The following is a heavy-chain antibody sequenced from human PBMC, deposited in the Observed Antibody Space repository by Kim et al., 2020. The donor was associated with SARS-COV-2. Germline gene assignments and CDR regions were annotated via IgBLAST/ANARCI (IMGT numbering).Heavy chain of an antibody. CDR3: ARDGWGFNADYYGMDV. V-gene: IGHV4-38-2*02. CDR1: GYSISSGYY. J-gene: IGHJ6*02. CDR2: IYHSGST. Sequence: SETLSLTCTVSGYSISSGYYWGWIRQPPGKGLEWIGSIYHSGSTYYNPSLKSRVTISVDTSKNQFSLKLSSVTAADTAVYYCARDGWGFNADYYGMDVWGQGTTVTVSS. D-gene: IGHD3-10*01.